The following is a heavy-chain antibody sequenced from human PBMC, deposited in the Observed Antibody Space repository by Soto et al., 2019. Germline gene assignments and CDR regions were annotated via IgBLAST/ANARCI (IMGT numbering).Heavy chain of an antibody. D-gene: IGHD3-22*01. CDR2: IRRKASGGTT. CDR3: SRSLGYTLVAVFDY. V-gene: IGHV3-49*03. J-gene: IGHJ4*02. Sequence: EVQVVESGGGLVEPGRSLRLSCTASGFPFDDYPMAWFRQAPGKGLEWVDFIRRKASGGTTEYAASVKDRFTISRDDSKRIAYLQLNSLKADDTAVYYCSRSLGYTLVAVFDYWGQGTLVTVSS. CDR1: GFPFDDYP.